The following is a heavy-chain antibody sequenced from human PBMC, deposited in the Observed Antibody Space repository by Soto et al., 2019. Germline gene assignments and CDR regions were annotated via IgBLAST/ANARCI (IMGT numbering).Heavy chain of an antibody. CDR1: GGSFSGYY. J-gene: IGHJ4*02. CDR2: INHSGST. CDR3: ARSRKTYYDFWSGSTYFDY. V-gene: IGHV4-34*01. D-gene: IGHD3-3*01. Sequence: QVQLQQWGAGLLKPSETLSLTCAVYGGSFSGYYWSWIRQPPGKGLEWIGEINHSGSTNYNPSLKSRVTISVDTTKNQFSLKLSSVTAADTAVYYCARSRKTYYDFWSGSTYFDYWGQGTLVTVSS.